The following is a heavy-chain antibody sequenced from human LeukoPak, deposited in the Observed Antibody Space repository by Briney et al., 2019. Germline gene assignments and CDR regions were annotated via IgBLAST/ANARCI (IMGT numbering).Heavy chain of an antibody. Sequence: GGSLRLSCATSGFNFDRYTIHWVRQAPGKGLEWVSGISWNSGSMGYADSVKGRFTISRDNAKNSLYLQMNSLRAEDTALYYCASRSGWSFDYWGQGTLVTVSS. CDR2: ISWNSGSM. D-gene: IGHD6-19*01. V-gene: IGHV3-9*01. J-gene: IGHJ4*02. CDR1: GFNFDRYT. CDR3: ASRSGWSFDY.